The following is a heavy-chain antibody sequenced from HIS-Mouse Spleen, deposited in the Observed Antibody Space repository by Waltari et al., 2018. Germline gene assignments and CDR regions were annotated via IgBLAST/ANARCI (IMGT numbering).Heavy chain of an antibody. Sequence: QVQLVESGGGVVQPGRSLRLSCAASGFTFSSFGMHWVRQAPGKGLEWVAVISYDGSNKYYADSMKGRFTISRDNSKNTLYLQMNSLRAEDTAVYYCAKEYSSSHNWFDPWGQGTLVTVSS. D-gene: IGHD6-13*01. CDR1: GFTFSSFG. CDR3: AKEYSSSHNWFDP. CDR2: ISYDGSNK. V-gene: IGHV3-30*18. J-gene: IGHJ5*02.